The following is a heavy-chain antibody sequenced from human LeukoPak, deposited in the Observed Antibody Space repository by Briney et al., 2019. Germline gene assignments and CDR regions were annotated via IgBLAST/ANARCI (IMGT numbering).Heavy chain of an antibody. Sequence: SETLSLTCAVSGDSISSNYWWSWVRQPPGKGLEWLGSIYYSGSTYYNPSLKSRVTISVDTSKNQFSLKLSSVTAADTAVYYCARVISMIVVVTPIGYFDYWGQGTLVTISS. CDR1: GDSISSNYW. V-gene: IGHV4-39*01. J-gene: IGHJ4*02. D-gene: IGHD3-22*01. CDR3: ARVISMIVVVTPIGYFDY. CDR2: IYYSGST.